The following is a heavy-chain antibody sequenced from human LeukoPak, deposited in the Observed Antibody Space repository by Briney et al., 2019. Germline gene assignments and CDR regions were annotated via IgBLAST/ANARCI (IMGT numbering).Heavy chain of an antibody. CDR1: GFTFSNYA. CDR2: ISYDGTNK. V-gene: IGHV3-30*04. CDR3: ARDDPPHLSLVDY. D-gene: IGHD3-16*01. Sequence: GGSLRLSCAASGFTFSNYAMHWVRQAPGKGREWVALISYDGTNKYYADSVKGRFTISRDNSKNTLYLQMNSLRAEDTAMYYCARDDPPHLSLVDYWGQGTLVTVSS. J-gene: IGHJ4*02.